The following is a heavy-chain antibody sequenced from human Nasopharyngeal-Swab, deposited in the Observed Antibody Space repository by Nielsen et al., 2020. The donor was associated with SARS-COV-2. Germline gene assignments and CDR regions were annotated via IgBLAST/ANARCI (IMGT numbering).Heavy chain of an antibody. Sequence: WIRQPPGKGLEWVSDISSSSSTIYYADSVKGRFTISRDNAKNSLYLQMNSLRAEDTAVYYCARDTKGSSGWPYYYYYYMDVWGKGTTVTVSS. CDR3: ARDTKGSSGWPYYYYYYMDV. V-gene: IGHV3-48*01. J-gene: IGHJ6*03. D-gene: IGHD6-19*01. CDR2: ISSSSSTI.